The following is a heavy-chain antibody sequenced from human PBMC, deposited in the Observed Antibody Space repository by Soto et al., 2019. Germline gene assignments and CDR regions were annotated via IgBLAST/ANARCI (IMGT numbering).Heavy chain of an antibody. Sequence: GASVKVSCKASGYTFTSYGISWVRQAPGQGLEWMGWISAYNGNTNYAQKLQGRVTMTTDTSTSTAYMELRSLRSDDTAVYYCASSFTSSQWRYGMDVLGQGTTVTVSS. V-gene: IGHV1-18*01. J-gene: IGHJ6*02. CDR3: ASSFTSSQWRYGMDV. D-gene: IGHD2-2*01. CDR1: GYTFTSYG. CDR2: ISAYNGNT.